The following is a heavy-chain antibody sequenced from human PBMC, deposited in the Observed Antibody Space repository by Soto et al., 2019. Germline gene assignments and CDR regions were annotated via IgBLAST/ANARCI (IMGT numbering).Heavy chain of an antibody. CDR2: INQDGREK. Sequence: PGGSLRLSCAASGFTFSSHWMSWVRQAPGKGLEWVANINQDGREKYYVDSVEGRFTISRDNAKNSLALQMNSLRAEDTAVYYCARSYYYDKTNLQYYYHGLDLWGQGTTVTVSS. D-gene: IGHD3-22*01. CDR3: ARSYYYDKTNLQYYYHGLDL. J-gene: IGHJ6*02. V-gene: IGHV3-7*01. CDR1: GFTFSSHW.